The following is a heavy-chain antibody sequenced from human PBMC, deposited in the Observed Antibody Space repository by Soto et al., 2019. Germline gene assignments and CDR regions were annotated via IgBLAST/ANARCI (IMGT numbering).Heavy chain of an antibody. CDR3: ARWGPDKVLDY. V-gene: IGHV3-33*01. Sequence: QVQLVESGGGVVQPGRSLRVSCAASGFTFSSHGMHWVRQAPGKGLEWVAVIWYDGSNKYYGESVKGRFIIFRDNSKNTVDLQMNSLRAEDTAIYYCARWGPDKVLDYWGQGTLVTVSS. J-gene: IGHJ4*02. D-gene: IGHD3-16*01. CDR2: IWYDGSNK. CDR1: GFTFSSHG.